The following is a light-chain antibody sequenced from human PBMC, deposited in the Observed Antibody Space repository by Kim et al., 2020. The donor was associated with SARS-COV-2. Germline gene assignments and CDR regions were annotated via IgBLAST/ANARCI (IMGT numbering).Light chain of an antibody. CDR3: ETWDSNPWV. CDR2: LEGSGSY. CDR1: SGHSSYI. J-gene: IGLJ3*02. V-gene: IGLV4-60*03. Sequence: SSVKPTCTLSSGHSSYIIAWHQQQPGKAPRYLMKLEGSGSYNKGSGVPDRFSGSSSGADRYLTISNLQSEDEADYYCETWDSNPWVFGGGTQLTVL.